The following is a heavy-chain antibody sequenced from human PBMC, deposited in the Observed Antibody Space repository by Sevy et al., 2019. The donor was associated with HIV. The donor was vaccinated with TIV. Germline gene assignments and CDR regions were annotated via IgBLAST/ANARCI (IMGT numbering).Heavy chain of an antibody. CDR1: GFTFSSYS. Sequence: GGALRLSCAASGFTFSSYSMNWVRQAPGKGLEWVSSISSSSSYIYYADSVKGRFTLSRDNAKNLLYLQMNSLRAEDTAVYYCAIGKNYYDRSGYYAFDYWGQGTLVTVSS. CDR2: ISSSSSYI. D-gene: IGHD3-22*01. J-gene: IGHJ4*02. V-gene: IGHV3-21*01. CDR3: AIGKNYYDRSGYYAFDY.